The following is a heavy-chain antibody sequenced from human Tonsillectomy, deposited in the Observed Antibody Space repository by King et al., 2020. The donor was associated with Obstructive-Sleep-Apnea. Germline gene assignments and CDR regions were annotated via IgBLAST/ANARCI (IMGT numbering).Heavy chain of an antibody. Sequence: LQLQXSGPGLVKPSETLXLTCXVSXGXXXXXNYSWXXIRQPPGKGXXXIGDIYXTGRTYYRPSLKSRVTILVDTSKNQFSLKLTSMTAADTAVYYCAXEXAXXANYFDPXXXGTXVTVS. V-gene: IGHV4-39*07. CDR1: XGXXXXXNYS. CDR2: IYXTGRT. D-gene: IGHD4/OR15-4a*01. CDR3: AXEXAXXANYFDP. J-gene: IGHJ5*02.